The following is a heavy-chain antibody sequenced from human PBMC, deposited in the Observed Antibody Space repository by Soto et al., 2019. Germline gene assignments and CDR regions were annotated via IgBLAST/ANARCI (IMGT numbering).Heavy chain of an antibody. V-gene: IGHV3-7*05. Sequence: PGGSLRLSCAAPGFTFSSYWMSWVRQAPGKGLEWVANVTQDRRENYYVDSVKGRFTISRDNAKNSLYLQMNSLRAEDTAVYYCARDREYYDFWSGPADGMDVWGQGTTVTVSS. J-gene: IGHJ6*02. D-gene: IGHD3-3*01. CDR1: GFTFSSYW. CDR2: VTQDRREN. CDR3: ARDREYYDFWSGPADGMDV.